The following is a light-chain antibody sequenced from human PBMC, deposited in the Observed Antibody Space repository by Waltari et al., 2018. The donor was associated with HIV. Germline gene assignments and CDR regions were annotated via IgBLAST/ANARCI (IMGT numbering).Light chain of an antibody. CDR1: QTISRPY. Sequence: EIVLTQSPGTLSLSPGERVTLSGRASQTISRPYLAWYQQKPGQAPRRLIHGASSRATGIPDRFSGSGSGTDFTLTISRLEPEYFAVYYCQQYDNSPGYTFGQGTKLEIK. J-gene: IGKJ2*01. V-gene: IGKV3-20*01. CDR3: QQYDNSPGYT. CDR2: GAS.